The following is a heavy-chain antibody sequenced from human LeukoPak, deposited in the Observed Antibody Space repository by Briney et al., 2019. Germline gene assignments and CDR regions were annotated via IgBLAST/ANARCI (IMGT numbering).Heavy chain of an antibody. CDR1: GFTFSSYA. J-gene: IGHJ4*02. V-gene: IGHV3-23*01. CDR3: AKQSTEIQLWPLEWKPFDY. D-gene: IGHD5-18*01. Sequence: PRGSLRLSCAASGFTFSSYAMSWVRQAPGKGLEWVSAISGSGGSTYYADSVKGRFTISRDNSKNTLYLQMNSLRAEDTAVYYCAKQSTEIQLWPLEWKPFDYWGQGTLVTVSS. CDR2: ISGSGGST.